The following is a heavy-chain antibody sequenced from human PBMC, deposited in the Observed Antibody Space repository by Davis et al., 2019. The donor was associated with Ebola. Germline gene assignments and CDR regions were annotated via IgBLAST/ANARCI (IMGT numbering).Heavy chain of an antibody. CDR2: VSGSGGST. CDR1: GFTFSSYA. J-gene: IGHJ4*02. CDR3: ASGLVGATSTDY. D-gene: IGHD1-26*01. Sequence: GESLKISCAASGFTFSSYAMSWVRQAPGKGLEWVSIVSGSGGSTYYADSVKGRFTISRDNSKNTLYLQMNSLRAEDTAVYYCASGLVGATSTDYWGQGTLVTVSS. V-gene: IGHV3-23*01.